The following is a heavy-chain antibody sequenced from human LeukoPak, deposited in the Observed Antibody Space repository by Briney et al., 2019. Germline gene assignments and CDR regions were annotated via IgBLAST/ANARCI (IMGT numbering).Heavy chain of an antibody. CDR1: GYSFTSYW. J-gene: IGHJ2*01. CDR3: ARRDQYYDSSGYYKDPWYFDL. CDR2: IYPGDSDT. V-gene: IGHV5-51*01. Sequence: GESLKISCKGSGYSFTSYWIGWVRQMPGKGLEWMGIIYPGDSDTRYSPSFQGQVTISADKSISTAYLQWSSLKASDTAMYYCARRDQYYDSSGYYKDPWYFDLWGRGTLVTVSS. D-gene: IGHD3-22*01.